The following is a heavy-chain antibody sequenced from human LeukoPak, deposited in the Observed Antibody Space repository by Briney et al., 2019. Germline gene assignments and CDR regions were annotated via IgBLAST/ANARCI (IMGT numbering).Heavy chain of an antibody. V-gene: IGHV1-2*02. J-gene: IGHJ6*02. CDR3: AREPIYDFWSGYLDPYYYYYGMDV. D-gene: IGHD3-3*01. CDR1: GYTFTGYY. Sequence: ASVKVSCKASGYTFTGYYMHWVRQAPGQGLEWMGWIDPNSGGTNYAQKFQGRVTMTRDTSISTAYMELSRLRSDDTAVYYCAREPIYDFWSGYLDPYYYYYGMDVWGQGTTVTVSS. CDR2: IDPNSGGT.